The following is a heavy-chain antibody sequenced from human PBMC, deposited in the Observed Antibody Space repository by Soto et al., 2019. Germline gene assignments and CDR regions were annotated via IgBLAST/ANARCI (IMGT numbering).Heavy chain of an antibody. D-gene: IGHD2-15*01. CDR1: GFTFSSYA. Sequence: PGGSLRLSCAASGFTFSSYAMSWVRQAPGKGLEWVSAISGSGGSTYYADSVKGRFTISRDNSKNTLYLQMNSLRAEDTAVYYCAKWGGRVTDYCYYGMDVWGQGTTVTVYS. CDR3: AKWGGRVTDYCYYGMDV. V-gene: IGHV3-23*01. J-gene: IGHJ6*02. CDR2: ISGSGGST.